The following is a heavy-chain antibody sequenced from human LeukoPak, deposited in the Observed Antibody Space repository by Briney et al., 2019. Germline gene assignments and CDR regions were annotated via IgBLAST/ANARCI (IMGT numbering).Heavy chain of an antibody. Sequence: SETLSLTCAVYGGSFSGYYWSWIRQPPGKGLEWIGEINHSGSTNYNPSLKSRVTISIDKSENQLSLKLSSVTAADTAIYYCARAEQLGPTYYMDVWGKGTTVIVSS. V-gene: IGHV4-34*01. CDR2: INHSGST. CDR1: GGSFSGYY. J-gene: IGHJ6*03. CDR3: ARAEQLGPTYYMDV. D-gene: IGHD1-26*01.